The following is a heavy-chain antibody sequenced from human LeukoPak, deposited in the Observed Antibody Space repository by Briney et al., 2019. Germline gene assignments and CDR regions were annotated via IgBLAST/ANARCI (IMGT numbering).Heavy chain of an antibody. D-gene: IGHD2-15*01. J-gene: IGHJ4*02. CDR2: ISGSGGST. CDR3: AKDRREQWYCSGGSCLGLVY. V-gene: IGHV3-23*01. Sequence: GGSLRLSCAASGFTFSSYAMSWVRQAPGKGLEWVSAISGSGGSTYYADSVKGRFTISRDNSKNTLYLQMNSLRAEDTAVYYCAKDRREQWYCSGGSCLGLVYWGQGTLVTVSS. CDR1: GFTFSSYA.